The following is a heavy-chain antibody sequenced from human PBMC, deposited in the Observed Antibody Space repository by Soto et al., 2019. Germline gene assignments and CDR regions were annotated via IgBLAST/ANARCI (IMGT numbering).Heavy chain of an antibody. CDR1: GGTFSSYA. CDR3: ARDEQLVLFY. Sequence: SGQVSCKASGGTFSSYAISWVRQAPGQGLEWMGGIIPIFGTANYAQKFQGRVTITADKSTSTAYMELSSLRSEDTAVYSCARDEQLVLFYWGQGTLVTVSS. V-gene: IGHV1-69*06. J-gene: IGHJ4*02. CDR2: IIPIFGTA. D-gene: IGHD6-6*01.